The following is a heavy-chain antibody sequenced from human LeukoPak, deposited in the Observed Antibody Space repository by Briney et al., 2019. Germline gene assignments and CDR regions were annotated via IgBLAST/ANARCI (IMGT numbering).Heavy chain of an antibody. D-gene: IGHD1-26*01. Sequence: GASVKVSCKASGYSFTGYYMYWVRQPPGQGPEWMAWINPNSGGTNSAQKFQGRVTMTRDTSISTAYMELSSLRSDDTAVYYCARAVGATMGFDYWGQGTLVTVSS. J-gene: IGHJ4*02. CDR3: ARAVGATMGFDY. CDR2: INPNSGGT. CDR1: GYSFTGYY. V-gene: IGHV1-2*02.